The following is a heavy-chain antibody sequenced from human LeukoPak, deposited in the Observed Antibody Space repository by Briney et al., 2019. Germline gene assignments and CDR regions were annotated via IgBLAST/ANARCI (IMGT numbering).Heavy chain of an antibody. J-gene: IGHJ4*02. CDR3: ANGDSGWLFDY. CDR1: GFTFSSYA. V-gene: IGHV3-23*01. CDR2: ISGSGGTT. D-gene: IGHD6-19*01. Sequence: GGSLRLSCAASGFTFSSYAMSWVRQAPGKGLEWVSAISGSGGTTYYADSVKGRFTISRDNSKNTLYLQMNSLRAEDTAVYYCANGDSGWLFDYWGQGTLVTVSS.